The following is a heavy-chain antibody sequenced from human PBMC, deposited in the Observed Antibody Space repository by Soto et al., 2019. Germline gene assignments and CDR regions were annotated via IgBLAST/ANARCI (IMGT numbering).Heavy chain of an antibody. CDR3: ARDGETLGGSTVTPRGDDAFDI. J-gene: IGHJ3*02. Sequence: QVQLVESGGGGVQPGRSLRLSCAAPGFTFSSYVMHWVRQAPVKGLEWVAVIWYDGSNKYYADSVKGRFTISRDNSKNTLYLQMNSLRAEDTAVYYCARDGETLGGSTVTPRGDDAFDIWGQETMVTVSS. D-gene: IGHD4-17*01. CDR1: GFTFSSYV. CDR2: IWYDGSNK. V-gene: IGHV3-33*01.